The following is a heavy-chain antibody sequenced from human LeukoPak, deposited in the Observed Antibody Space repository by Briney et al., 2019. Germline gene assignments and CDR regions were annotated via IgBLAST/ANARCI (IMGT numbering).Heavy chain of an antibody. D-gene: IGHD5-24*01. Sequence: SETLSLTCAVSGYSISSGYYWGWIRQPPGKGLEWIGSIYHSGSTYYNPSLKSRVTISVDTSKNQFSLKLSSVTAADTAVYYCARDGDGYNGWYFDLWGRGTLVTVSS. J-gene: IGHJ2*01. CDR1: GYSISSGYY. CDR2: IYHSGST. V-gene: IGHV4-38-2*02. CDR3: ARDGDGYNGWYFDL.